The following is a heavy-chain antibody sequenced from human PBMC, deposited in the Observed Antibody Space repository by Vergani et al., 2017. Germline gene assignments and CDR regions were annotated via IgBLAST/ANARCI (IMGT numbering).Heavy chain of an antibody. D-gene: IGHD2-2*02. V-gene: IGHV2-26*01. CDR1: GFSLSTARMG. CDR3: ARILVPAAILFDY. CDR2: IFSNAKK. J-gene: IGHJ4*02. Sequence: QVTLKESGPVLVTPTETLTLTCTVSGFSLSTARMGVSWIRQPPGQALEWLAHIFSNAKKSSSTSLKRRLTISKDTSNSQVVLTMTNIDPVDTATYYCARILVPAAILFDYWGQGTLVTVSS.